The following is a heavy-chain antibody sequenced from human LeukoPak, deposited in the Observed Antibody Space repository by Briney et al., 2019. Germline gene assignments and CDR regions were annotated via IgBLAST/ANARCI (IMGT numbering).Heavy chain of an antibody. J-gene: IGHJ4*02. CDR1: GFTFSSYS. D-gene: IGHD1-26*01. V-gene: IGHV3-48*01. CDR2: ISSSSSTI. Sequence: GGSLRLSCAASGFTFSSYSMNWVRQAPGKGLEWVSYISSSSSTIYYADSVKGRFTISRDNAKNSLYLQMNSLRAEDTAVYYCARGFSGSYEAYFDYWGQGTLVTVSS. CDR3: ARGFSGSYEAYFDY.